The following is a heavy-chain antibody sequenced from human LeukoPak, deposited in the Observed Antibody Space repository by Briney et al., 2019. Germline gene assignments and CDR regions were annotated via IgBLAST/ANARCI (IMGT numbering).Heavy chain of an antibody. CDR3: ARGIKRYYYYGLGSFPYDS. J-gene: IGHJ4*02. CDR1: GGFLSSYY. D-gene: IGHD3-10*01. V-gene: IGHV4-34*01. Sequence: PSETLSLTCAVYGGFLSSYYWSWVRQSPGKGLEWIGEMHRDGRSDYNPSLGSRVTISVDASKNQFSLYLRSMTAADTAVYYCARGIKRYYYYGLGSFPYDSWGQGSLVTVSS. CDR2: MHRDGRS.